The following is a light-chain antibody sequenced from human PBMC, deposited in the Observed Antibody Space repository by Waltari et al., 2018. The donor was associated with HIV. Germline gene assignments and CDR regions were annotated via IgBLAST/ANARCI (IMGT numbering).Light chain of an antibody. Sequence: SYELTQPPSMSVSPGQTAIIACSGAQLGDKYVCWYQQRPGQSPVMVMYQDTERPSGVPERFSGSISGDTASLTISGTQPLDEADYYCQVWDNNNAVFGGGTKLTVL. CDR3: QVWDNNNAV. CDR1: QLGDKY. J-gene: IGLJ2*01. CDR2: QDT. V-gene: IGLV3-1*01.